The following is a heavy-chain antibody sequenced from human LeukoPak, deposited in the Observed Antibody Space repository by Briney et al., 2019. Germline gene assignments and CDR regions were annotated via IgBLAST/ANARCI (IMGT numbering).Heavy chain of an antibody. V-gene: IGHV4-31*03. CDR1: GGSISSGGYY. D-gene: IGHD4-17*01. CDR3: ARVYGDYSYNWLDP. CDR2: IYYSGST. J-gene: IGHJ5*02. Sequence: SETLSLTCTVSGGSISSGGYYWSWIRQHPGKGLEWIGYIYYSGSTYYNPSLKSRVTISVDTSKNQFSLKLSSVTAADTAVYYCARVYGDYSYNWLDPWGQGTLVTVSS.